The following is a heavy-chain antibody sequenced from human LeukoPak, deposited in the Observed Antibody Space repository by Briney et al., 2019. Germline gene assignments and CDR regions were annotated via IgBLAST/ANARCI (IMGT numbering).Heavy chain of an antibody. D-gene: IGHD6-13*01. CDR3: AKQSAGSAAWYSLHYDF. CDR1: GFTFSSYA. CDR2: VDGGGGGT. J-gene: IGHJ4*02. Sequence: GGSLRLSCSASGFTFSSYAMHWVRQAPGRGLEWVSSVDGGGGGTYYADSVKGRFTISRDNSKDTLYLQMNGLRAEDTAVYFCAKQSAGSAAWYSLHYDFWGQGTLVTVSS. V-gene: IGHV3-23*01.